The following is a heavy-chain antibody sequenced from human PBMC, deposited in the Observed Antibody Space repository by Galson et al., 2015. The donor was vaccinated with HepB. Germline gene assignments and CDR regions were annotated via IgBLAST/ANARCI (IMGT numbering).Heavy chain of an antibody. Sequence: VKVSCKASGYTFTTHDINWVRQASGQGLEWMGWMNPNSGNTGYAQKFQGRVTMTKNTSISTAYLDLSSLRSQDTAVYYCARGVYGSGSYYTFDYWGQGTLVTVSS. J-gene: IGHJ4*02. D-gene: IGHD3-10*01. V-gene: IGHV1-8*01. CDR3: ARGVYGSGSYYTFDY. CDR2: MNPNSGNT. CDR1: GYTFTTHD.